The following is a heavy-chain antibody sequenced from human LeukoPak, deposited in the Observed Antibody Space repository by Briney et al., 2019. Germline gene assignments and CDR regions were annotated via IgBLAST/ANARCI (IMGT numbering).Heavy chain of an antibody. J-gene: IGHJ3*02. V-gene: IGHV4-30-2*01. CDR2: IYHSGST. CDR1: GGSISSYS. CDR3: ARTPTRYYSGGSCYSFAFDI. D-gene: IGHD2-15*01. Sequence: SETLSPTCTVSGGSISSYSWSWIRQPPGKGLEWIGYIYHSGSTYYNPSLKSRVTISVDRSKNQFSLKLSSVTAADTAVYYCARTPTRYYSGGSCYSFAFDIWGQGTMVTVSS.